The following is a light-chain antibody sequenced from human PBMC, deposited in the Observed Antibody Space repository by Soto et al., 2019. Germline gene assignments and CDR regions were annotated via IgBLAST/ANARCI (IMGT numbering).Light chain of an antibody. J-gene: IGKJ4*01. V-gene: IGKV3-15*01. CDR3: QQYNNWPLT. CDR2: GAS. Sequence: EIVMTQSPATLSVSPGERATLSCRASQSVSSDLVWYQRKPGQAPRLLIYGASTRATGIPVRFSGSGSGTEFTLTISSLQSEDFAVYYCQQYNNWPLTFGGGTKVDIK. CDR1: QSVSSD.